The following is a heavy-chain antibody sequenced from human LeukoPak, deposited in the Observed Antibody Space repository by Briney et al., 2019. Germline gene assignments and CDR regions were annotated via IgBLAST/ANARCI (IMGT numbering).Heavy chain of an antibody. CDR3: ARGSGTNFWSGYYTGFDY. CDR1: GFTFSDYY. CDR2: ISSSGSTN. V-gene: IGHV3-11*04. J-gene: IGHJ4*02. D-gene: IGHD3-3*01. Sequence: PGGSLRLFSAASGFTFSDYYMSWIRQAPGKGLEWVSYISSSGSTNYYADSVKGRITIARDNAKHSLYLQMNSLRAEDTAVYYCARGSGTNFWSGYYTGFDYWGQATLVTVSS.